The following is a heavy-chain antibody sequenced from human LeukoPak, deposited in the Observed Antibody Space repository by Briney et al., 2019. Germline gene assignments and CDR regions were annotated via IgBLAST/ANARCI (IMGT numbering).Heavy chain of an antibody. CDR3: ARGVSDYYGSGPKAYYYYGMDV. Sequence: GSSVKVSCKASGGTFSSYAISWVRQAPGQGLEWMGGIIPIFGTASYAQKFQGRVTITADESTSTAYMELSSLRSEDTAVYYCARGVSDYYGSGPKAYYYYGMDVWGQGTTVTVSS. CDR1: GGTFSSYA. D-gene: IGHD3-10*01. J-gene: IGHJ6*02. V-gene: IGHV1-69*01. CDR2: IIPIFGTA.